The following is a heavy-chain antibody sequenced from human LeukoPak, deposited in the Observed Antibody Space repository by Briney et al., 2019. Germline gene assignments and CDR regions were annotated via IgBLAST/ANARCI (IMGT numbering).Heavy chain of an antibody. CDR2: MNPNSGNT. D-gene: IGHD3-16*01. Sequence: GASVKVSCKASGYTFTSYEISWVRQATGQGLEWMGWMNPNSGNTGYAQKFQGRVTMTRDTSISTAYMELSNLRSEDTAVYYCARLRGSYIDSWGQGTLVTVSS. J-gene: IGHJ4*02. V-gene: IGHV1-8*01. CDR1: GYTFTSYE. CDR3: ARLRGSYIDS.